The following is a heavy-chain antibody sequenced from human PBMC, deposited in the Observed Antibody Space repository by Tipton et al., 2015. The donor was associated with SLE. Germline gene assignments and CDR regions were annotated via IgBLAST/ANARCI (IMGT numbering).Heavy chain of an antibody. CDR2: IYYSGST. Sequence: TCTVSGGSISSYYWSWIRQPPGKGLEWVGYIYYSGSTNYNPSLKSRVTISVDTSKNQFSLKLSSVTAADTAVYYCARVRMAIDYYYMDVWGKGTTVTVSS. D-gene: IGHD5-24*01. CDR1: GGSISSYY. CDR3: ARVRMAIDYYYMDV. J-gene: IGHJ6*03. V-gene: IGHV4-59*01.